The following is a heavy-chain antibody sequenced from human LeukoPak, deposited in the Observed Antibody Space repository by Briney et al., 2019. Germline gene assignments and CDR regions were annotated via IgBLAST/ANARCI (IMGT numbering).Heavy chain of an antibody. D-gene: IGHD5-18*01. V-gene: IGHV1-2*02. J-gene: IGHJ3*02. CDR2: INPNSGGT. Sequence: ASVKVSCKASGYTFTGYYMHWVRQAPGQGLEWMGWINPNSGGTNYAQKFQGRVTMTRDTSISTAYMELSSLRSEDTAVYYCARPSGYSYGDDDAFDIWGQGTMVTVSS. CDR1: GYTFTGYY. CDR3: ARPSGYSYGDDDAFDI.